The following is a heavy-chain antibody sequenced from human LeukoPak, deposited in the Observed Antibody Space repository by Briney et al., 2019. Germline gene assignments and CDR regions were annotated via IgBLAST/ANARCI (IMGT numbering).Heavy chain of an antibody. CDR2: ISYDGSNQ. Sequence: GGSLRLSCAASGFTFTRYSMHCVRQAPGKGLEWVTIISYDGSNQYYADSVKGRFTISRDNSKNTLYLQMNNLRTEDTAVYSCARGHRGWFDPWGQGTLVTVSS. CDR1: GFTFTRYS. CDR3: ARGHRGWFDP. V-gene: IGHV3-30-3*01. J-gene: IGHJ5*02.